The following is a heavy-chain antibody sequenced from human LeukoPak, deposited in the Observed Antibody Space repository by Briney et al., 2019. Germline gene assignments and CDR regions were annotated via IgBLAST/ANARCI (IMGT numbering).Heavy chain of an antibody. Sequence: GGSLRLSCAASGFTFSSYGMHWVRQAPGKGLEWVAVISYDGSNKYYADSVEGRFTISRDNSKNTLYLQMNSLRAEDTAVYYCAKDWAAIITYIDYWGQGTLVTVSS. D-gene: IGHD3-22*01. V-gene: IGHV3-30*18. J-gene: IGHJ4*02. CDR2: ISYDGSNK. CDR1: GFTFSSYG. CDR3: AKDWAAIITYIDY.